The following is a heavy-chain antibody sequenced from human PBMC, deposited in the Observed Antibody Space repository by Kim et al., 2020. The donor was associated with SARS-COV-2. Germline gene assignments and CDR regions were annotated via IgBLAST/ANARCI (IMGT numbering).Heavy chain of an antibody. CDR1: GGSISSGGYY. CDR2: IYYSGST. J-gene: IGHJ4*02. D-gene: IGHD3-22*01. CDR3: ATGREGWLLPSYYFDY. Sequence: TLSLTCTVSGGSISSGGYYWSWIRQHPGKGLEWIGYIYYSGSTYYNPSLKSRVTISVDTSKNQFSLKLSSVTAADTAVYYCATGREGWLLPSYYFDYWGQGTLVTVSS. V-gene: IGHV4-31*03.